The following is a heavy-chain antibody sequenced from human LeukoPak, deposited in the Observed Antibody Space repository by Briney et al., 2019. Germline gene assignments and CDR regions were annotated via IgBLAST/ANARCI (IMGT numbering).Heavy chain of an antibody. CDR3: TTVFIDPPGYSYGFDY. Sequence: GGSLRLSCAASGFTFSSYAMSWVRQAPGKGLEWVSAISGSGGSTYYADSVKGRFTISRDNSKNTLYLQMNSLKTEDTAVYYCTTVFIDPPGYSYGFDYWGQGTLVTVSS. J-gene: IGHJ4*02. D-gene: IGHD5-18*01. CDR2: ISGSGGST. CDR1: GFTFSSYA. V-gene: IGHV3-23*01.